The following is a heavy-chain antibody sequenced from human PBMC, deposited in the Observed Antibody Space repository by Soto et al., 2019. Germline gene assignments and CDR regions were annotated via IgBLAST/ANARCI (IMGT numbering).Heavy chain of an antibody. CDR3: ARVVSGSYLDY. CDR2: IYYSGTT. D-gene: IGHD1-26*01. Sequence: QVQLQESGPGLVKASQTLSLTCTVSGGTITTGGHFWSWIRQYPGKGLEWIGYIYYSGTTHYNPSLKSRVTISIDTSNNQFSLNLSSVTAADTAVYYCARVVSGSYLDYWGQGTLVTVSS. J-gene: IGHJ4*02. V-gene: IGHV4-31*03. CDR1: GGTITTGGHF.